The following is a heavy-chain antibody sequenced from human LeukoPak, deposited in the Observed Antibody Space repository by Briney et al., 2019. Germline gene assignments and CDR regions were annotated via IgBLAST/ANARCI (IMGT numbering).Heavy chain of an antibody. Sequence: SETLSLTCTVSDYSINSGYYWGWIRQPPGKGLEWIGSIYQSEHTYCNPSLKSRLTISIDTSNNQFSLELTSVIAAATAVYYCARLVATKGEWAFDIWGQGTLVTVSS. CDR1: DYSINSGYY. V-gene: IGHV4-38-2*02. CDR3: ARLVATKGEWAFDI. J-gene: IGHJ3*02. D-gene: IGHD5-12*01. CDR2: IYQSEHT.